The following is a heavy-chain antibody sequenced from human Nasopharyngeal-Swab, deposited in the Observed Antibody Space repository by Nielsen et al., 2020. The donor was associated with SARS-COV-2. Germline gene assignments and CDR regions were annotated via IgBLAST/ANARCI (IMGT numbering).Heavy chain of an antibody. J-gene: IGHJ6*02. V-gene: IGHV3-30*03. D-gene: IGHD5-18*01. CDR1: GFTFSSYG. CDR2: ISYDGSNK. Sequence: GESLKISCAASGFTFSSYGMHWVRQAPGKGLEWVAVISYDGSNKYYADSVKGRFTISRDNSKNTLYLQMNSLRAEDTAVYYCARDAGGGYSYGWTYYYYGMDVWGQGTTVTVSS. CDR3: ARDAGGGYSYGWTYYYYGMDV.